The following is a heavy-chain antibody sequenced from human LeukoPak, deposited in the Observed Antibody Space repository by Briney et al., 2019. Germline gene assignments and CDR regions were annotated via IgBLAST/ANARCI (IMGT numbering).Heavy chain of an antibody. CDR2: IYYSGST. CDR3: ARGRYYYYMDV. J-gene: IGHJ6*03. V-gene: IGHV4-59*12. CDR1: GGSISSYY. Sequence: SETLSLTCTVSGGSISSYYWSWIRQPPGKGLEWIGYIYYSGSTSYNPSLKSRVTVSVDTSKNQFSLKLSSVTAADTAVYYCARGRYYYYMDVWGKGTTVTVSS.